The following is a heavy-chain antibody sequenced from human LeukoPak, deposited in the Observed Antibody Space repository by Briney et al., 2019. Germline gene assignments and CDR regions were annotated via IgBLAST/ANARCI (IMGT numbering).Heavy chain of an antibody. V-gene: IGHV3-23*01. CDR3: ARLSSGWYTAYYFDY. D-gene: IGHD6-19*01. CDR2: ISGSGGST. CDR1: GFTFSSYA. Sequence: GSLRLSCAASGFTFSSYAMSWVRQAPGKGLEWVSAISGSGGSTYYADSVKGRFTISRDNSKNTLYLQMNSLRAEDTAVYYCARLSSGWYTAYYFDYWGQGTLVTVSS. J-gene: IGHJ4*02.